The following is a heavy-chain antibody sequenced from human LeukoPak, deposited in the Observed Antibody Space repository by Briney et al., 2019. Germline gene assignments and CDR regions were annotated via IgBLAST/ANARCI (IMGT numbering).Heavy chain of an antibody. Sequence: PGGSLRLSCAASEFTLGSYAMSWVRQAPGKGLEWVSGISANAANTHYAESVRGRFIISRDNSKNTLYLQMNSLRAGDTALYFCARDNYPDSTGPFHWGQGTLVTVSS. CDR1: EFTLGSYA. D-gene: IGHD3-22*01. V-gene: IGHV3-23*01. CDR2: ISANAANT. CDR3: ARDNYPDSTGPFH. J-gene: IGHJ4*02.